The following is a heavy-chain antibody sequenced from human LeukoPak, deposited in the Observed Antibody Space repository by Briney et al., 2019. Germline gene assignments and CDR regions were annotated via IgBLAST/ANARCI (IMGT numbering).Heavy chain of an antibody. CDR2: IKQDGSDR. V-gene: IGHV3-7*03. J-gene: IGHJ4*02. D-gene: IGHD6-19*01. CDR1: GFTFSNYW. CDR3: AKDSSGWFDNFDY. Sequence: GGSLRLSCAASGFTFSNYWMNRLRQAPGTGLEWLANIKQDGSDRDYVDSVKGRFTISRDNAKNSLYLQMNSLRAEDTALYYCAKDSSGWFDNFDYWGQGTLVTVSS.